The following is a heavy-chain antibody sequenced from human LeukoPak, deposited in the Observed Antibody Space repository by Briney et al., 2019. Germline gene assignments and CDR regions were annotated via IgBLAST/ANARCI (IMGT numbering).Heavy chain of an antibody. V-gene: IGHV3-30*03. D-gene: IGHD3-3*01. J-gene: IGHJ4*02. CDR3: ARDPPFDFWSGGEYYFDY. Sequence: GGSLRLSCAVSGITFSDYGMHWVRQAPGKGLEWVAVISYDGSNKYYADSVKGRFTISRDNSKNTLYLQMNSLRAEDTAVYYCARDPPFDFWSGGEYYFDYWGQGTLVTVSS. CDR2: ISYDGSNK. CDR1: GITFSDYG.